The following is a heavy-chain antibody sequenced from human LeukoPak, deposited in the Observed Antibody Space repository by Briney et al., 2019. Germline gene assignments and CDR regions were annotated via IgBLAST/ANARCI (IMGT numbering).Heavy chain of an antibody. CDR1: GFTFSSYA. V-gene: IGHV3-30-3*01. Sequence: GKSLRLSCAASGFTFSSYAMHWVRQAPGKGLEWVAIISCHGDNKYYADSVKGRFTISRDNSKNTLHLQMNTLRTEDTAVYFCARSPYGDPQYYLDFWGQGTLVTVSS. CDR3: ARSPYGDPQYYLDF. D-gene: IGHD4-17*01. J-gene: IGHJ4*02. CDR2: ISCHGDNK.